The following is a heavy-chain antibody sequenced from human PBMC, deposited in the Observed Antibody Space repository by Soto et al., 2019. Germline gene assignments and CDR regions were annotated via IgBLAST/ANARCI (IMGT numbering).Heavy chain of an antibody. CDR3: ARGSVDTVESSGFYED. CDR2: IYHSGSN. D-gene: IGHD3-22*01. CDR1: GYSLSSDYC. Sequence: PSETLSLTCAVSGYSLSSDYCWGWIRQPPGKGLEWIGSIYHSGSNYYNPPLKSQVTISIDTSKNQFSLRLSSGTAADTAVYYCARGSVDTVESSGFYEDWGQGTPVTVSS. J-gene: IGHJ4*02. V-gene: IGHV4-38-2*01.